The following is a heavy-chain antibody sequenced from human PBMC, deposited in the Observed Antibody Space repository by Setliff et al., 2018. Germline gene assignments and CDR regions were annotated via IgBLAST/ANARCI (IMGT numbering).Heavy chain of an antibody. Sequence: PGESLTISCKGSGYSFTDYWIAWVRQTPGKGLEWMGTIYPGNADTRYSPSFQGQVTISTDTSINTAFLQWNNLKASDTAVYYCARRGERFFNWFDPWGQGTRVTSPQ. J-gene: IGHJ5*02. CDR2: IYPGNADT. V-gene: IGHV5-51*01. D-gene: IGHD2-21*01. CDR3: ARRGERFFNWFDP. CDR1: GYSFTDYW.